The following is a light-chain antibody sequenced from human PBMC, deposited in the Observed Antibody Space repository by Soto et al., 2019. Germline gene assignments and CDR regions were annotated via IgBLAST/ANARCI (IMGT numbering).Light chain of an antibody. Sequence: QTVVTQPPSVSGAPGQRVTISCTGSASNLGAKYAVHWYQHLPGTAPKLLIYDNIHRPSGVPDRFSSSKSDTSASLAITGLQAEDEADYYCQSYDTTLSGLVFGGGTKLTVL. CDR1: ASNLGAKYA. V-gene: IGLV1-40*01. J-gene: IGLJ3*02. CDR2: DNI. CDR3: QSYDTTLSGLV.